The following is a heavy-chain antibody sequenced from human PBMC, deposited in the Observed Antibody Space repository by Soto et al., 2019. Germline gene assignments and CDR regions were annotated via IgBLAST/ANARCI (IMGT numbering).Heavy chain of an antibody. J-gene: IGHJ4*02. CDR1: GGSFSGYY. V-gene: IGHV4-34*01. Sequence: SETLSLTCAVYGGSFSGYYWSWIRQPPGKGLEWIGEINHSGSTNYNPSLKSRVTISVDTSKNQFSLKLSSVTAADTAVYYCARVGTEYSSSSGYFDYWGQGTLVTVSS. CDR3: ARVGTEYSSSSGYFDY. CDR2: INHSGST. D-gene: IGHD6-6*01.